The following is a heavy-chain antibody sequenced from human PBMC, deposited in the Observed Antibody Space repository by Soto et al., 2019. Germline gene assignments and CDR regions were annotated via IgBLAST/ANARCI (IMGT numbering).Heavy chain of an antibody. CDR2: INHSGST. J-gene: IGHJ5*02. CDR3: ARGSLYHWFDP. V-gene: IGHV4-34*01. CDR1: GGSFSGYY. Sequence: SETLSLTCAVYGGSFSGYYWSWIRQPPGKGLEWIGEINHSGSTNYNPSLKSRVTISVDTSKNQFSLKLSSVTAADTAVYYCARGSLYHWFDPWGQGTLVTVSS.